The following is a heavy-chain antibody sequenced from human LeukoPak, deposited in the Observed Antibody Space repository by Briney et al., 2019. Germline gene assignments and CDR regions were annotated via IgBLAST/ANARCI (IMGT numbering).Heavy chain of an antibody. Sequence: PSETLSLTCAVYGGSFSGYYWSWIRQPPGNGLEWIGEINHSGSTNYNPSLKSRVTISVDTSKNQFSLKLSSVTAADTAVYYCARHAPSAAADFFWGQGTLVTVSS. CDR2: INHSGST. D-gene: IGHD6-13*01. CDR1: GGSFSGYY. CDR3: ARHAPSAAADFF. J-gene: IGHJ4*02. V-gene: IGHV4-34*01.